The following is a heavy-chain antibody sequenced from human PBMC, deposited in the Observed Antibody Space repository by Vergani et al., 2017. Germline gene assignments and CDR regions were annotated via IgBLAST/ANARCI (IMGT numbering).Heavy chain of an antibody. Sequence: VQLVQSGAEVKKPGASVKVSCKASGYTFTSYAMHWVRQAPGQRLEWMGWINTGNGNTNYAQKFQGRVTMTRDTSVSTAYMELRRLRSDDTAVYYCARDLGIVGATNFPSDYFDYWGQGTLVTVSS. CDR2: INTGNGNT. J-gene: IGHJ4*02. D-gene: IGHD1-26*01. CDR1: GYTFTSYA. V-gene: IGHV1-3*04. CDR3: ARDLGIVGATNFPSDYFDY.